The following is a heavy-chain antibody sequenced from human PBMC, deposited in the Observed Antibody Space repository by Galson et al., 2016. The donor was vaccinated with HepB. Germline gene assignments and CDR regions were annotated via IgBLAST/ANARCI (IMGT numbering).Heavy chain of an antibody. CDR3: ARGGGAAAAA. D-gene: IGHD6-13*01. Sequence: SLRLSCAASGFTFSSYAMSWVRQAPGKALEWVSLIYSSGNTHYADSVKGRFTISRDSSKNTVYLQMNSLRVDDTAVYYCARGGGAAAAAWGQGTLVTVSS. CDR1: GFTFSSYA. V-gene: IGHV3-23*05. J-gene: IGHJ5*02. CDR2: IYSSGNT.